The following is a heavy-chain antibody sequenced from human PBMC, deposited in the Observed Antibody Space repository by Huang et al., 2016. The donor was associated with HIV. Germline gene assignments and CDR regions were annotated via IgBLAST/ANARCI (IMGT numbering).Heavy chain of an antibody. Sequence: QVRLDQWGAGLLKPSETLSLTCAVYGDSFIDFFWSWIRQSPGKGLEWIGEINHVGKTNYNPSIKSRVTIAVDTAKNQFSLKLKSVTVDDTSMYYCVRGRGTSWSFFDTWGQGSLVTVFS. V-gene: IGHV4-34*01. CDR1: GDSFIDFF. CDR3: VRGRGTSWSFFDT. D-gene: IGHD2-2*01. CDR2: INHVGKT. J-gene: IGHJ4*02.